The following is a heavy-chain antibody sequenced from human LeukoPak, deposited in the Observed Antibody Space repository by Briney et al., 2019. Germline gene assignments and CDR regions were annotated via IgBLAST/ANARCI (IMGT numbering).Heavy chain of an antibody. CDR2: INPNSGDT. J-gene: IGHJ6*03. Sequence: ASVKVSCKASGYSFTGYYMHWVGQAPGQGLEWMGWINPNSGDTKYAQKFQGRVTMTRDTSISTAYMELTRLRSDDTAVYYCARGGLRVMVYRLYYMDVWGKGTTVTVSS. CDR1: GYSFTGYY. CDR3: ARGGLRVMVYRLYYMDV. V-gene: IGHV1-2*02. D-gene: IGHD2-8*01.